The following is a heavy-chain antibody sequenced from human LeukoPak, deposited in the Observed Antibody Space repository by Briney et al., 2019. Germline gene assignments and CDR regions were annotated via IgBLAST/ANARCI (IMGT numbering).Heavy chain of an antibody. CDR2: ISSSGSTI. CDR3: ARSVDYDFWSEDIGLEY. Sequence: GGSLRLSSAVYAFTFSDYYMSWNRQAPGKGLEWGSYISSSGSTIYYADSVKGRFTISRDNAKNSLYLQMNSLRAEDTAVYYCARSVDYDFWSEDIGLEYWGQGTLVTVSS. V-gene: IGHV3-11*04. D-gene: IGHD3-3*01. J-gene: IGHJ4*02. CDR1: AFTFSDYY.